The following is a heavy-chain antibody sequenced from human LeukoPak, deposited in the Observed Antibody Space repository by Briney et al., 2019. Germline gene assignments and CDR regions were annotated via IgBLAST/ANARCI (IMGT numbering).Heavy chain of an antibody. D-gene: IGHD6-6*01. CDR1: GFTFSSYG. Sequence: GGSLRLSCAASGFTFSSYGMHWVRQAPGKGLEWVAFIRYDGSNKYYADSVKGRFTISRDNSKNTLYLQMNSLRAEDTAVYYCASKGSYSSSLDYWGQGTLVTVSS. J-gene: IGHJ4*02. CDR2: IRYDGSNK. V-gene: IGHV3-30*02. CDR3: ASKGSYSSSLDY.